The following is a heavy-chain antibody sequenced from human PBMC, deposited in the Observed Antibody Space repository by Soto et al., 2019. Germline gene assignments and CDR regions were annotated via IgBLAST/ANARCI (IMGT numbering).Heavy chain of an antibody. Sequence: GASVKVSCKASGYTFTSYGISWVRQAPGQGLEWMGWISAYIGNANYAQKLQGRVTITADESTSTAYMELSSLRSEDTAVYYCARSRTDAFDIWGQGTMVTVSS. V-gene: IGHV1-18*01. CDR1: GYTFTSYG. CDR2: ISAYIGNA. CDR3: ARSRTDAFDI. J-gene: IGHJ3*02.